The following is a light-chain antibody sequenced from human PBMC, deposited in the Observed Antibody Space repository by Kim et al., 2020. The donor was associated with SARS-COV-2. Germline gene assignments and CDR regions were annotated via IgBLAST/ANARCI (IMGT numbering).Light chain of an antibody. CDR1: QSVSSN. V-gene: IGKV3-15*01. CDR3: QQYNNWPIT. CDR2: GAS. J-gene: IGKJ5*01. Sequence: VSPGERATRSCRASQSVSSNLAWYQQKPGQAPRLLIYGASTRATGIPARFSGGGSGTEFTLTISSLQSEDFAVYYCQQYNNWPITFGQGTRLEIK.